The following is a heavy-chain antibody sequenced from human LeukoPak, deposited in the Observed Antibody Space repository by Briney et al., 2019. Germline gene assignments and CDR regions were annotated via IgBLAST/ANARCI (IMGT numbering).Heavy chain of an antibody. J-gene: IGHJ5*02. D-gene: IGHD2-2*01. CDR3: ARDPPYCSSTSCYCFGGGDCYSGWFDP. CDR1: DYTFTSYG. V-gene: IGHV1-18*01. Sequence: GASVKVSCKASDYTFTSYGISWVRQAPGQGLEWMGWISAYNGNTNYAQKLQGRVTMTTDTSTSTAYMELRSLRSDDTAVYYCARDPPYCSSTSCYCFGGGDCYSGWFDPWGQGTLVTVSS. CDR2: ISAYNGNT.